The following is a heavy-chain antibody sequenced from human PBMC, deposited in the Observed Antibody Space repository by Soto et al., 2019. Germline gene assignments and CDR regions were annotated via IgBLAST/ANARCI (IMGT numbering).Heavy chain of an antibody. J-gene: IGHJ4*02. V-gene: IGHV1-18*01. D-gene: IGHD2-21*02. CDR1: GYTFTSYG. CDR3: AAEVYSGGACCHFDY. CDR2: ISAYNGTT. Sequence: GASVKVSCKASGYTFTSYGISWVRRAPGQGLEWMGWISAYNGTTNYAQKVQDRATIPRDISNNTAYLESSSLRSDDTAVYYRAAEVYSGGACCHFDYWGQGALVTVSS.